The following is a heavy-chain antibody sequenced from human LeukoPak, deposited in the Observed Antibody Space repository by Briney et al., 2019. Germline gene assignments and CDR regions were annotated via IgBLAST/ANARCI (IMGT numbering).Heavy chain of an antibody. Sequence: GGSLRLSCAASGFSFSSSWMHWVRQAPGKGLEYVSAISSNGGSTYYANSGKGRFTISRDNSKNTLYLQMGSLRAEDMAVYYCAREGAYYDILPGYSPPYYMDVWGKGTTVTISS. V-gene: IGHV3-64*01. CDR3: AREGAYYDILPGYSPPYYMDV. CDR2: ISSNGGST. CDR1: GFSFSSSW. J-gene: IGHJ6*03. D-gene: IGHD3-9*01.